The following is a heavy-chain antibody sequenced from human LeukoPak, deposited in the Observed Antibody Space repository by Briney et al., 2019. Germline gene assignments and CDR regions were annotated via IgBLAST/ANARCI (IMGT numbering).Heavy chain of an antibody. CDR1: EYSFATYW. Sequence: GESLKISCQGSEYSFATYWIAWLRQMPGKGLEWMGIIYPSDSDTRYSPSFQGQVTISADKSIKTAYLQWSSLKASDTAMYYCARPLQGIVGATGFDYWGQGTLVTVPS. D-gene: IGHD1-26*01. V-gene: IGHV5-51*01. CDR3: ARPLQGIVGATGFDY. CDR2: IYPSDSDT. J-gene: IGHJ4*02.